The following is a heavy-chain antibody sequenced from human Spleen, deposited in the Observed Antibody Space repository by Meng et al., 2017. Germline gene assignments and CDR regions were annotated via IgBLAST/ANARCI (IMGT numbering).Heavy chain of an antibody. CDR3: ARDQKLYCSGGSCYYNWFAP. CDR2: IYHSGST. J-gene: IGHJ5*02. V-gene: IGHV4-38-2*02. D-gene: IGHD2-15*01. CDR1: GYSISSGYY. Sequence: SETLSLTCTVSGYSISSGYYWGWIRQPPGKGLEWIGSIYHSGSTYYNPSLKSRVTISVDTSKNQFSLKLSSVTAADTAVYYCARDQKLYCSGGSCYYNWFAPWGQGTLVTVSS.